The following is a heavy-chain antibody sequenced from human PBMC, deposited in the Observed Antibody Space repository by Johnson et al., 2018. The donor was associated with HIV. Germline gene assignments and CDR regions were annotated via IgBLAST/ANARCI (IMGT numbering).Heavy chain of an antibody. Sequence: EVQLVESRGALEQPGGSLRLSCAASGFSTDEMNWVRQAPGKGLEWVSSLTGHSTYCAHSRNGRSTISRDNAKNSLYIQMNSLRAEDTALYYCARDLSGSSTVLSDAFDIWGQGTMVTVSS. CDR2: LTGHST. CDR3: ARDLSGSSTVLSDAFDI. CDR1: GFSTDE. J-gene: IGHJ3*02. D-gene: IGHD1-26*01. V-gene: IGHV3-38-3*01.